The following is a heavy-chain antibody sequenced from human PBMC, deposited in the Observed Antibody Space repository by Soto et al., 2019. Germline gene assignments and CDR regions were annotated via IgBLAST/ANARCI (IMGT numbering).Heavy chain of an antibody. Sequence: SETLSLTCTVSGGSISSYYWSWIRQPPGKGLEWIGYIYYSGSTNYNPSLKSRVTISVDTSKNQFSLKLSSVTAADTAVYYCARDLGDGPFDYWGQGTLVTASS. J-gene: IGHJ4*02. V-gene: IGHV4-59*01. CDR3: ARDLGDGPFDY. CDR1: GGSISSYY. CDR2: IYYSGST.